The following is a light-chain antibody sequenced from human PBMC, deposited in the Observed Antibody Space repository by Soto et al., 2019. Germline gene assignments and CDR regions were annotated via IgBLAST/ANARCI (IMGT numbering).Light chain of an antibody. CDR1: SSDVGGYNY. CDR2: EVS. CDR3: PSYTDTSARV. Sequence: QSALTQPASVSGSPGQSITISCTGTSSDVGGYNYVSWYQQHPGKAPKLIVSEVSNRPSGVSNRFSGSKSGNTASLTISGLQAEDEADYYCPSYTDTSARVFGGGTKVTVL. V-gene: IGLV2-14*01. J-gene: IGLJ2*01.